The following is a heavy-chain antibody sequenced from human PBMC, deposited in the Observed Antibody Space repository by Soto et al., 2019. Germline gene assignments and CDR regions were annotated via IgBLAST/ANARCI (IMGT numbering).Heavy chain of an antibody. J-gene: IGHJ6*02. CDR1: GYTFTNYG. V-gene: IGHV1-18*04. CDR3: ARAIAAAGTWYYYGMDV. CDR2: ITVYSGTT. Sequence: ASVKVSCKASGYTFTNYGLSWVRQAPGQGLEWMGWITVYSGTTDHVQKFRGRVSMTTDTSTNTAYMELASLRSDDTAVYYCARAIAAAGTWYYYGMDVWGQGTTVTVSS. D-gene: IGHD6-13*01.